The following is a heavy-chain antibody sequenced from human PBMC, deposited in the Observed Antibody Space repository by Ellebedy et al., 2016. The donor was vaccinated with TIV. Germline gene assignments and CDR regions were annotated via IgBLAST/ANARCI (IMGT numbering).Heavy chain of an antibody. CDR1: GFTFSNYW. CDR2: IKQDGSEK. D-gene: IGHD6-19*01. CDR3: ARDQWLGRAYYFDS. Sequence: GGSLRLSRAASGFTFSNYWMSWVRQAPGKGLEWVANIKQDGSEKYYVDSVKGRFSISRDKAKNSLYVQMNSLRDEDTAVYYCARDQWLGRAYYFDSWGQGTLVTVSS. J-gene: IGHJ4*02. V-gene: IGHV3-7*01.